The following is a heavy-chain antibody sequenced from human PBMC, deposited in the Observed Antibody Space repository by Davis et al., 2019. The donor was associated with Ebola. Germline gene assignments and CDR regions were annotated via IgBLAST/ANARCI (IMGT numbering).Heavy chain of an antibody. CDR1: GITFRSFA. V-gene: IGHV3-23*01. J-gene: IGHJ4*02. D-gene: IGHD2-8*02. CDR3: AKSFLHTGPHMSEFRGVDY. Sequence: PGGSLRLSCAVSGITFRSFAMSWVRQAPGKGLEWFSSISAGGTAPYYADSVKGRFTISRDNSKNTLSLQMHSLRADDTAIYYCAKSFLHTGPHMSEFRGVDYWGQGTVVTVSS. CDR2: ISAGGTAP.